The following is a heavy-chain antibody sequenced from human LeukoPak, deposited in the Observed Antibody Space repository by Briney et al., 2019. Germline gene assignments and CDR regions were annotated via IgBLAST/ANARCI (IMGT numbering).Heavy chain of an antibody. J-gene: IGHJ3*02. D-gene: IGHD5-18*01. CDR2: FDPEDGET. Sequence: ASVKVSCKVSGYTLTELSMHWVRQAPGKGLEWMGGFDPEDGETIYAQKFRGRVTMTEDTSTDTAYMELSSLRSEDTAVYYCATVRGYSYGPHAFDIWGQGTMVTVSS. CDR3: ATVRGYSYGPHAFDI. V-gene: IGHV1-24*01. CDR1: GYTLTELS.